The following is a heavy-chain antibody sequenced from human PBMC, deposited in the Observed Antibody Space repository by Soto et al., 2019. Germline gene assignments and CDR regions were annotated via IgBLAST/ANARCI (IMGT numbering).Heavy chain of an antibody. V-gene: IGHV3-23*01. CDR1: GFTFSSYA. Sequence: GGSLRLSCAASGFTFSSYAMNWVRQAPGKGLEWVSGITGSGAGSYYSDSVKGRFTISRDNSKNTLYLQMNSLRAEDTVVYYCAKAYSNSWPNDWFDPWGQGTLVTVSS. CDR3: AKAYSNSWPNDWFDP. J-gene: IGHJ5*02. D-gene: IGHD6-13*01. CDR2: ITGSGAGS.